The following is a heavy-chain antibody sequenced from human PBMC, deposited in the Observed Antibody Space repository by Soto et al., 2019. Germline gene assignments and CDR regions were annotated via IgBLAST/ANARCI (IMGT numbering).Heavy chain of an antibody. CDR2: IIPIFGTA. J-gene: IGHJ4*02. CDR3: ASLRGDPRGSYYTPNDY. D-gene: IGHD1-26*01. CDR1: GGTFSSHA. V-gene: IGHV1-69*13. Sequence: GASVKVSCKASGGTFSSHAISWVRQAPGQGLEWMGGIIPIFGTANYAQKFQGRVTITADESTSTAYMELSSLRSEDTAVYYCASLRGDPRGSYYTPNDYWGQGTLVTVSS.